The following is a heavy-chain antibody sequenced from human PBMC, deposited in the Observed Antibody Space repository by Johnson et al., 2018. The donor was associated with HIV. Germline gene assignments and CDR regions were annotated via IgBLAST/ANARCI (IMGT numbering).Heavy chain of an antibody. CDR1: GFTVSSNY. V-gene: IGHV3-11*01. D-gene: IGHD1-1*01. CDR3: ASSSLRNEGGWGAFDV. Sequence: QVQLVESGGGLVQPGGSLRLSCAASGFTVSSNYMSWIRQAPGKGLEWISYISSSGNNIYYADSLKGRFTIPRDNAKNSLYLQMNSLRAEDTAVYYCASSSLRNEGGWGAFDVWGQGTMVTVSS. J-gene: IGHJ3*01. CDR2: ISSSGNNI.